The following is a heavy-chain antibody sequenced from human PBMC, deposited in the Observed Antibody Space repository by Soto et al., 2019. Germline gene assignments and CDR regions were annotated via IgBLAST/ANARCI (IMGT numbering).Heavy chain of an antibody. V-gene: IGHV4-34*01. Sequence: QVQLQQWGAGLLKPSETLSLTCAVYGGSFSGYYWSWIRQPPGKGLEWIGEINHSGSTNYNPSLKSRVTISVDTSKNQFSLKLSSVTAADTAVYYCARAGRWKMNFDYWGQGTLVTVSS. J-gene: IGHJ4*02. CDR2: INHSGST. CDR3: ARAGRWKMNFDY. D-gene: IGHD1-1*01. CDR1: GGSFSGYY.